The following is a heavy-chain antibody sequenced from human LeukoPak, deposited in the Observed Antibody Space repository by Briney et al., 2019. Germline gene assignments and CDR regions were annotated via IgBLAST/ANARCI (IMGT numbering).Heavy chain of an antibody. V-gene: IGHV4-39*07. Sequence: PSETLSLTCSVSDDSISIYYWSWIRQPPGKGLEWIGSIYYSGSTYYNPSLKSRVTISVDTSKNQFSLKLSSVTAADTAVYYCAGIFTAAMVIFDYWGQGTLVTVSS. CDR3: AGIFTAAMVIFDY. CDR1: DDSISIYY. J-gene: IGHJ4*02. CDR2: IYYSGST. D-gene: IGHD5-18*01.